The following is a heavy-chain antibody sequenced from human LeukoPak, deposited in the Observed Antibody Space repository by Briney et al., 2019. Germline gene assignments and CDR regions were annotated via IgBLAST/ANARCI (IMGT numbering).Heavy chain of an antibody. V-gene: IGHV4-34*01. CDR1: GGSFSGYY. J-gene: IGHJ4*02. Sequence: SETLSLTCAVYGGSFSGYYWSWIRQPPGKGLEWIGEINHSGSTNYNPSLKSRVTISVDTSKNQFSLKLSSVTAADTAVYYCARGRRVVRTMVRGVMDYWGQGTLVTVSS. D-gene: IGHD3-10*01. CDR3: ARGRRVVRTMVRGVMDY. CDR2: INHSGST.